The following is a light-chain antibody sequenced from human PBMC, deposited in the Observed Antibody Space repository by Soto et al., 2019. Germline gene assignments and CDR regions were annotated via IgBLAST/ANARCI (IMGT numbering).Light chain of an antibody. J-gene: IGLJ1*01. CDR3: CAYAGYSTFV. CDR2: EGS. Sequence: QSALIQPASVSGSPGQSITISCIGTSSDIGTYNLVSWYQHHPGKAPKLIIYEGSKRSSGYSNRFSGSQSGNTASLTISGLQAEEEADYYCCAYAGYSTFVFGTRTKVTVL. CDR1: SSDIGTYNL. V-gene: IGLV2-23*01.